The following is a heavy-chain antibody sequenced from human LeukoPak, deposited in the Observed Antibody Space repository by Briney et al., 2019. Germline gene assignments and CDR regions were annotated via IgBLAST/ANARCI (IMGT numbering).Heavy chain of an antibody. CDR3: ASPLNWFDP. Sequence: VASVKVSCKASGYTFTSYGISWVRQAPGQGLEWMGGIIPIFGTANYAQKFQGRVTITADESTSTAYMELSSLRSEDTAVYYCASPLNWFDPWGQGTLVTVSS. CDR1: GYTFTSYG. CDR2: IIPIFGTA. V-gene: IGHV1-69*13. J-gene: IGHJ5*02.